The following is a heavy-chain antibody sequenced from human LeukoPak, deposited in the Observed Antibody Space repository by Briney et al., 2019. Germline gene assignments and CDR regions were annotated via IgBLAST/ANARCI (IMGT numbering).Heavy chain of an antibody. CDR2: IYYSGST. D-gene: IGHD6-13*01. J-gene: IGHJ4*02. V-gene: IGHV4-39*07. CDR1: GGSISSSSYY. CDR3: AREGLYSSSWFDY. Sequence: PSETLSLTCTVSGGSISSSSYYWGWIRQPPGKGLEWIGSIYYSGSTYYNPSLKSRVTISVDTSKNQFSLKLSSVTAADTAVYYCAREGLYSSSWFDYWGQGTLVTVSS.